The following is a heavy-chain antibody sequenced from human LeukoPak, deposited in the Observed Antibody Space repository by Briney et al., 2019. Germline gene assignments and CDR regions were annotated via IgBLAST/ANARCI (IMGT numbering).Heavy chain of an antibody. J-gene: IGHJ6*03. CDR2: INPNSGGT. CDR3: ARDRGGAARPDYYYYYYMDV. V-gene: IGHV1-2*02. Sequence: ASVKVSCKASGYTFTGYYMHWVRQAPGQGLEWMGWINPNSGGTNYAQKFQGRVTMTRDTSISTAYMELSRLRSDDTAVYYCARDRGGAARPDYYYYYYMDVWGKGTTVTVSS. D-gene: IGHD6-6*01. CDR1: GYTFTGYY.